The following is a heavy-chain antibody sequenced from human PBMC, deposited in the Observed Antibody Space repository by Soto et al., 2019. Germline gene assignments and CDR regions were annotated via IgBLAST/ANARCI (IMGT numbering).Heavy chain of an antibody. V-gene: IGHV1-8*01. CDR1: GYTFTSYD. CDR3: ARGLHGDLNFDY. D-gene: IGHD3-10*01. CDR2: MNPNSGNT. J-gene: IGHJ4*02. Sequence: QVQLVQSGAEVKKPGASVKVSCKASGYTFTSYDINWVRQATGQGLEWMGWMNPNSGNTGYAQKFQGRVTMTSNTSISTAYMEQSSLISEDTAVYYCARGLHGDLNFDYWDQGTLVTVSS.